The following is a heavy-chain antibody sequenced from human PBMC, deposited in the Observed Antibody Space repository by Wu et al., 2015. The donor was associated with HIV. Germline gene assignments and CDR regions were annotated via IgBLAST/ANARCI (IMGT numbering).Heavy chain of an antibody. V-gene: IGHV1-2*02. D-gene: IGHD6-25*01. CDR2: INPSSGGT. CDR1: GYTFTGYY. CDR3: ARGGAAARNYYFDY. Sequence: QVHLVQSGAEVKKPGASVKVSCKASGYTFTGYYIHWVRQAPGQGLEWMGEINPSSGGTNYAQKFQGRVTMTRDTSISTAYMELTRLRSDDTAVYYCARGGAAARNYYFDYWGQGTLVTVSS. J-gene: IGHJ4*02.